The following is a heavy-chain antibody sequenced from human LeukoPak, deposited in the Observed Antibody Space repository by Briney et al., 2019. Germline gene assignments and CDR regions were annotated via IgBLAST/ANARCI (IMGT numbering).Heavy chain of an antibody. J-gene: IGHJ3*02. CDR2: ISPTSSDI. V-gene: IGHV3-21*05. Sequence: GGSLRLSCAASGFPFSSYSVNWVRQAPGKGLEWVSYISPTSSDIYYADSVKGRFTISRDNAKHSLSLQMNSLRAEDTAIYYCARDNWGTPTGVDGFDIWGQGTMVTVSS. CDR3: ARDNWGTPTGVDGFDI. CDR1: GFPFSSYS. D-gene: IGHD7-27*01.